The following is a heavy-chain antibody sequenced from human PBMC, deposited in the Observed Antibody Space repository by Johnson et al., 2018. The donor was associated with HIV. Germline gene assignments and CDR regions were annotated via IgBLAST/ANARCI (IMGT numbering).Heavy chain of an antibody. J-gene: IGHJ3*02. CDR1: GITVSSNY. CDR2: IYSGGST. Sequence: VQLVESGGGVVRPGGSLRPSGAASGITVSSNYITWVRPAPGQGLEWGSVIYSGGSTYYADSMKGRFTISRDNSKNTLYLHMTCLRAEDTAVDYCARHEVAGAFDIWGKGTMVTVCS. V-gene: IGHV3-66*04. CDR3: ARHEVAGAFDI.